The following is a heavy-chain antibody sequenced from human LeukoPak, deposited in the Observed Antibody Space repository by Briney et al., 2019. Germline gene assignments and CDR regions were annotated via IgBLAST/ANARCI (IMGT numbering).Heavy chain of an antibody. CDR3: ARSYYDSSGYPFDI. CDR2: IYYSGST. CDR1: GGSISSYY. J-gene: IGHJ3*02. D-gene: IGHD3-22*01. Sequence: SETLSLTCTVSGGSISSYYWSWIRQPLGKGLEWIGYIYYSGSTNYNPSLKSRVTISVDTSKNQFSLKLSSVTAADTAVYYCARSYYDSSGYPFDIWGQGTMVTVSS. V-gene: IGHV4-59*08.